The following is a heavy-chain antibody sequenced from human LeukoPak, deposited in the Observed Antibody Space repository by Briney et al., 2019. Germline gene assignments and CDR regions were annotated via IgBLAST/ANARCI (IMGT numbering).Heavy chain of an antibody. Sequence: PGGSLRLSCVASGFTFNNYAMTWVRQAPGKGLERVSVISGSGGSVYYADSVKGRFSISRDNSKNTLYLQMNSLRAEDTAVYYCAKAMESSGSYYACFDSWGQETLVTVSS. J-gene: IGHJ4*02. CDR2: ISGSGGSV. CDR1: GFTFNNYA. CDR3: AKAMESSGSYYACFDS. V-gene: IGHV3-23*01. D-gene: IGHD1-26*01.